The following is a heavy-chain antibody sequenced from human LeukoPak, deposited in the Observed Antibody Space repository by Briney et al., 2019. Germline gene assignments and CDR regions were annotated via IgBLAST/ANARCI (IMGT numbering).Heavy chain of an antibody. CDR1: GGSISSYY. Sequence: SETLSLTCTVSGGSISSYYWSWIRQPPGKGLEWIGYIYYSGYTNYNPSLKSRVTISVDTSKNQFSLKLSSVTAADTAVYYCARTTTVRGTYYMDIWGKGTTVTISS. CDR3: ARTTTVRGTYYMDI. CDR2: IYYSGYT. D-gene: IGHD3-10*01. J-gene: IGHJ6*03. V-gene: IGHV4-59*01.